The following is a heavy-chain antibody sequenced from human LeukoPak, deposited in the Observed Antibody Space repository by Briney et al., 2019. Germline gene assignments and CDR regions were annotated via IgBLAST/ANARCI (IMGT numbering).Heavy chain of an antibody. V-gene: IGHV5-51*01. D-gene: IGHD2-2*01. CDR1: GYSFTSYW. CDR2: IYPGDSDT. CDR3: ARNRCSGTSCFGHYGMDV. J-gene: IGHJ6*02. Sequence: GESLKISCKGSGYSFTSYWIGWVRQMPGKGLEWMGIIYPGDSDTRYSPSFQGQVTISADKSISTAYLQWSSLKASDTAMYYCARNRCSGTSCFGHYGMDVWGQGTTVTVSS.